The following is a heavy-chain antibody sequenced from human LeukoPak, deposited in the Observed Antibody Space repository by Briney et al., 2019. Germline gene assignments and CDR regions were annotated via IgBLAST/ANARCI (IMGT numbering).Heavy chain of an antibody. CDR1: GGSFSGYY. J-gene: IGHJ3*02. V-gene: IGHV4-34*01. Sequence: PSETLSLTCAVYGGSFSGYYWSWLRQPPGKGLEWIGEISHSGSTNYNPPLKSRVTISVDTSKNQFSLKLSSVTAADTAVYYCARGQSAAVTGTGGTRAFDIWGQGTMVTVSS. CDR2: ISHSGST. D-gene: IGHD6-19*01. CDR3: ARGQSAAVTGTGGTRAFDI.